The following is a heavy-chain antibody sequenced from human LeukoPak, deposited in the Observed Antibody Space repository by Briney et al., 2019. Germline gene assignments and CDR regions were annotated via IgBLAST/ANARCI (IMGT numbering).Heavy chain of an antibody. Sequence: PGGSLRLSCAASGLTFSSYGMSWVRQAPGKGLEWVSTISDTGDSTYYADSVKGRFTISRDNSENTLYLQMNGLRAEDTAIYFCATGAYCDHWGQGTLVTVSS. CDR2: ISDTGDST. V-gene: IGHV3-23*01. CDR3: ATGAYCDH. J-gene: IGHJ4*02. CDR1: GLTFSSYG.